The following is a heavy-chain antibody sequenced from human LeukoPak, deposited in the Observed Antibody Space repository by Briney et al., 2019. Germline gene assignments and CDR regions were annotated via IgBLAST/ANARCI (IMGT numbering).Heavy chain of an antibody. CDR2: IYPGDSDT. CDR1: GYSFTSYW. Sequence: GESLKISCKGSGYSFTSYWIGWVRQMPGKGLEWMGIIYPGDSDTRYSPSFQGQVTISADKSISTAYLQWSSLKASDTAMYYCARHSYGDYEYYYYMDVWGKGTTVTVS. J-gene: IGHJ6*03. D-gene: IGHD4-17*01. V-gene: IGHV5-51*01. CDR3: ARHSYGDYEYYYYMDV.